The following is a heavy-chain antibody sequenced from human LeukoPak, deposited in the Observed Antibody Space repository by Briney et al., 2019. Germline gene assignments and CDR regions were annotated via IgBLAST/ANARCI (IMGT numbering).Heavy chain of an antibody. CDR1: GFSLTTSGVG. D-gene: IGHD2-8*02. J-gene: IGHJ4*02. V-gene: IGHV2-5*02. CDR3: AHLYFYNTGGYSRAFDY. CDR2: IYWDDET. Sequence: SGPTLVKPTQTLTLTCTFSGFSLTTSGVGVGWIRQPPGKALEGLALIYWDDETRYRPSLRTRLTITKDTTKSQVVLTMTNMDPVDTATYYCAHLYFYNTGGYSRAFDYWGQGTLVTVSS.